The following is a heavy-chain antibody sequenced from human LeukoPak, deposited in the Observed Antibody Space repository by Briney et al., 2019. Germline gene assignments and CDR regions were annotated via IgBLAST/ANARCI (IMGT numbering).Heavy chain of an antibody. D-gene: IGHD6-13*01. J-gene: IGHJ4*02. CDR2: IYYSGST. CDR3: APALGYSSSEPAG. CDR1: GGSISSYY. Sequence: PSETLSLTCTVSGGSISSYYWSWIRQPAGKGLEWIGSIYYSGSTYYNPSLKSRVTISVDTSKNQFSLKLSSVTAADTAVYYCAPALGYSSSEPAGWGQGTLVTVSS. V-gene: IGHV4-4*07.